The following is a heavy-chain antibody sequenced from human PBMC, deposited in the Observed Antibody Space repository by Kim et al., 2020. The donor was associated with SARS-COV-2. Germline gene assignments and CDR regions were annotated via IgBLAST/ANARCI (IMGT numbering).Heavy chain of an antibody. CDR3: ARGDYIWGSYRYTFDY. J-gene: IGHJ4*02. D-gene: IGHD3-16*02. Sequence: GGSLRLSCAASGFTFSSYGMHWVRQAPGKGLEWVAVIWYDGSNKYYADSVKGRFTISRDNSKNTLYLQMNSLRAEDTAVYYCARGDYIWGSYRYTFDYWGQGTLLTVSS. CDR1: GFTFSSYG. CDR2: IWYDGSNK. V-gene: IGHV3-33*01.